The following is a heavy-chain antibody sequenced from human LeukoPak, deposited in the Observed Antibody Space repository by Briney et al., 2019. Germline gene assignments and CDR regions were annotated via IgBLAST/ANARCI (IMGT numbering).Heavy chain of an antibody. V-gene: IGHV4-59*01. CDR3: ARKSSSGWYFYY. CDR2: IYYSGST. J-gene: IGHJ4*02. D-gene: IGHD6-19*01. Sequence: PSETLSLTCTVSGGSINSYFGSWIRQPPGKGREWIGYIYYSGSTNYNPSLKSRVTISVDTSKNQFSLKLSSVTAADTAVYYCARKSSSGWYFYYWGQVTLVTVSS. CDR1: GGSINSYF.